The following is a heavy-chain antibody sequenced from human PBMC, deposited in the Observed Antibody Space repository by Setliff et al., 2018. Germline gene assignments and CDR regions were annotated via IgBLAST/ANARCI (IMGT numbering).Heavy chain of an antibody. Sequence: GGSLRLSCAASGFTFSSYSMNWVRQAPGKGLEWVSTISNSGGMFYYADSVKGRFTISRDNAKNSLYLQMNSLRAEDTAVYYCARDGGHNSGGENDYWGQGTLVTVSS. V-gene: IGHV3-21*01. CDR2: ISNSGGMF. D-gene: IGHD6-19*01. CDR1: GFTFSSYS. J-gene: IGHJ4*02. CDR3: ARDGGHNSGGENDY.